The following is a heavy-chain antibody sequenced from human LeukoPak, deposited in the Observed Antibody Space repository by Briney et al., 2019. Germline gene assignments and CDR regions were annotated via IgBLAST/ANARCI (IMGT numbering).Heavy chain of an antibody. CDR2: INHSGST. Sequence: SETLSLTCAVYGGSFSGYYWSWIRQPPGKGLEWIGEINHSGSTNYNPSLKSRVTMSVDTSKSQFSLRLSSVTAADTAVYYCARALSYDIDRVVRYFDLWGRGTLVTVSS. CDR1: GGSFSGYY. J-gene: IGHJ2*01. CDR3: ARALSYDIDRVVRYFDL. D-gene: IGHD3-9*01. V-gene: IGHV4-34*01.